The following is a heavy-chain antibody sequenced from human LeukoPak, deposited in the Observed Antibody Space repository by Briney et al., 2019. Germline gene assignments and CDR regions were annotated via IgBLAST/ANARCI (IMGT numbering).Heavy chain of an antibody. CDR2: ISGGGGTT. J-gene: IGHJ4*02. Sequence: PGGSLRLSCAASGFTFSSYAMSWVRQAPGKGLEWVSGISGGGGTTFYADSVKGRFTISRDNSKNTLYLQMNSLRVEDTAVYDCANANSEYITVDYWGQGTLVTVSS. V-gene: IGHV3-23*01. CDR1: GFTFSSYA. D-gene: IGHD5-18*01. CDR3: ANANSEYITVDY.